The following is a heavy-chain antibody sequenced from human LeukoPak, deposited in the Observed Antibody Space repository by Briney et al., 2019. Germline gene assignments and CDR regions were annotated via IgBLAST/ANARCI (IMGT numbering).Heavy chain of an antibody. D-gene: IGHD3-9*01. Sequence: SETLSLTCTVSGGSISGWYWSWIRQPPGKGLEWIGYIYGSGYTNYNPSLKSRVTISVDTSKNQFSLKLSSVTAADTAVYYCARESYDILTGYYTVDYWGQGTLVTVSS. CDR1: GGSISGWY. J-gene: IGHJ4*02. CDR3: ARESYDILTGYYTVDY. CDR2: IYGSGYT. V-gene: IGHV4-59*01.